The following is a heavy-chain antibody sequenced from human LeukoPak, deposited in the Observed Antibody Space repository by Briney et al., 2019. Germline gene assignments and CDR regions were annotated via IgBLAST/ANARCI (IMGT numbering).Heavy chain of an antibody. D-gene: IGHD6-13*01. CDR3: ARVDSSSWYGRFDP. J-gene: IGHJ5*02. CDR2: INPNSGGT. V-gene: IGHV1-2*02. CDR1: GYTFTGYY. Sequence: ASVKVSCKASGYTFTGYYMHWVRQAPGQGLEWMGWINPNSGGTNYAQTFQGTVTMTRDTSISTAYMELSRLRSDNTAVYYCARVDSSSWYGRFDPWGQGTLVTVSS.